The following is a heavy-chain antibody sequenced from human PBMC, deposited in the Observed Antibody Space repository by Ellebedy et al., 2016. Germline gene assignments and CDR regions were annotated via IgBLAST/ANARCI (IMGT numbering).Heavy chain of an antibody. CDR1: GFTFNKYW. D-gene: IGHD3-16*01. Sequence: HTGGSLRPSCAASGFTFNKYWMHWVRQAPGKGLVWVSRINGDGSVTTSADSVKGRFTISRDNAKNTLYLQMSSLRAEDTDVYYCAKSVYAASAFDPWGQGTLVTVSS. CDR3: AKSVYAASAFDP. CDR2: INGDGSVT. J-gene: IGHJ5*02. V-gene: IGHV3-74*01.